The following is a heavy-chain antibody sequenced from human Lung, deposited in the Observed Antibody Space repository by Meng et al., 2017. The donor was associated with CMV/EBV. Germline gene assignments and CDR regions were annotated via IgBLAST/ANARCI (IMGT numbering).Heavy chain of an antibody. CDR1: GFMFSSYS. CDR3: ARADYANYGFWSGFPAF. Sequence: GESLKISCVASGFMFSSYSLHWVRQAPGKGLEWVAVTSYDGSKKEYANSVKGRFTVSRDNSKNTLYLQMNTLRADDTAVYYCARADYANYGFWSGFPAFWGQGXRVTVFS. D-gene: IGHD3-3*01. J-gene: IGHJ4*02. CDR2: TSYDGSKK. V-gene: IGHV3-30*04.